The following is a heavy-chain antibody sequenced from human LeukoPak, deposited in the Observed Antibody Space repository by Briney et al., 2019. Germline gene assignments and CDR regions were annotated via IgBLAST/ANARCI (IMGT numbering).Heavy chain of an antibody. CDR3: ARVMYNWNDIFENWFDP. J-gene: IGHJ5*02. CDR1: GYTFTSYA. D-gene: IGHD1-1*01. CDR2: INAGNGNT. V-gene: IGHV1-3*01. Sequence: ASVKVSCKASGYTFTSYAMHWVRQAPGQRLEWMGWINAGNGNTKYSQKFQGRVTITRDTSASTAYMELSSLRSEDTAVYYCARVMYNWNDIFENWFDPWGQGTLVTVSS.